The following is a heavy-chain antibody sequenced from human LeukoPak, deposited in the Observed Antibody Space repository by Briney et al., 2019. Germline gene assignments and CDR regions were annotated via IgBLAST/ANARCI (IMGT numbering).Heavy chain of an antibody. V-gene: IGHV3-15*01. CDR3: TSYPSYYGSGSRLYYFDY. CDR1: GFTFSSAW. CDR2: IKSKTDGSTK. D-gene: IGHD3-10*01. Sequence: GGSLRLSCAATGFTFSSAWMSWVRQAPGKGLEWVGRIKSKTDGSTKDYAAAVKGKFTISRDDSKNTLYLQMNSLKTEDTAVYYCTSYPSYYGSGSRLYYFDYWGQGTLVTVSS. J-gene: IGHJ4*02.